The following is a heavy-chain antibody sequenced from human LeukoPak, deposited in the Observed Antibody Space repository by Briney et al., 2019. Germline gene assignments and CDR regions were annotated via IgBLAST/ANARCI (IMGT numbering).Heavy chain of an antibody. CDR2: IYYSGST. Sequence: SEALSLTCTVSRGSISSSSYYWGWTRQPPGKGLEWIGSIYYSGSTYYNPSLKSRVTISVDTSKNQFSLKLSSVTAADTAVYYCAREWDTSSFDPRASGDHWGQGTPVTVSS. V-gene: IGHV4-39*07. D-gene: IGHD3-9*01. CDR3: AREWDTSSFDPRASGDH. J-gene: IGHJ4*02. CDR1: RGSISSSSYY.